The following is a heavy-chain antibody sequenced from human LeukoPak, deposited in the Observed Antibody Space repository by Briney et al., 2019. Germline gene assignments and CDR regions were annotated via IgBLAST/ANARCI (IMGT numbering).Heavy chain of an antibody. V-gene: IGHV3-23*01. CDR3: ATQGTVAARLSVDYYYYYMDV. CDR1: GFTFSSYA. CDR2: ISGSGGST. Sequence: GGSLRLSCAASGFTFSSYAMSWVRQAPGKGLEWVSAISGSGGSTYYADSVKGRFTISRDNSKNTLYLQMNSLRAEDTAVYYCATQGTVAARLSVDYYYYYMDVWGKGTTVTVSS. D-gene: IGHD6-6*01. J-gene: IGHJ6*03.